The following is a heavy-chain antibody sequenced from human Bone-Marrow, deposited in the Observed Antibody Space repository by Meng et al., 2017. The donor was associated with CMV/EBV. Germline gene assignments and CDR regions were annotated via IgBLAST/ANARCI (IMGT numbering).Heavy chain of an antibody. J-gene: IGHJ4*02. D-gene: IGHD7-27*01. Sequence: QGNLQESGPGLVKPSQTLSLTCTVSGGSISSGDYYWIWIRQPPGKGLEWIGYIYYSGSTYYNPSLKSRVTISVDTSKNQFSLKLSSVTAADTAVYYCASMLTGDPLRDYWGQGTLVTVSS. V-gene: IGHV4-30-4*08. CDR3: ASMLTGDPLRDY. CDR2: IYYSGST. CDR1: GGSISSGDYY.